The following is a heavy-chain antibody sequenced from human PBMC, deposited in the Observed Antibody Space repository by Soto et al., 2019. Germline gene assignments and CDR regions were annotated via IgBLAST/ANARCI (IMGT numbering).Heavy chain of an antibody. CDR3: AKHHYSNYAGDFFDY. CDR2: ISYDGSNK. V-gene: IGHV3-30*18. D-gene: IGHD4-4*01. J-gene: IGHJ4*02. Sequence: QVQLVESGGGVVQPGRSLRLSCAASGFTFSSYGMHWVRQAPGKGLEWVAVISYDGSNKYYADSVKGRFTISRDNSKNTLYLQMNSLRAEDTAVYYCAKHHYSNYAGDFFDYWGQGTLVTVSS. CDR1: GFTFSSYG.